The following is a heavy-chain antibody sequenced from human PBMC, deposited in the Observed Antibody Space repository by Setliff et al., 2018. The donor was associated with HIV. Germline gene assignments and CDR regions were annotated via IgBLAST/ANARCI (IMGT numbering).Heavy chain of an antibody. D-gene: IGHD3-10*01. V-gene: IGHV4-4*07. CDR1: GGSFGVYR. CDR3: SRDRHSSGLGSYGS. Sequence: KTSETLSLTCTISGGSFGVYRWSWIRQSAGRGLEWIGRIDSSGTTDYKPSLKGRVAISVDTSRNQFSLRVTSVTAADTAVNFCSRDRHSSGLGSYGSWGPGILVTVSS. J-gene: IGHJ5*02. CDR2: IDSSGTT.